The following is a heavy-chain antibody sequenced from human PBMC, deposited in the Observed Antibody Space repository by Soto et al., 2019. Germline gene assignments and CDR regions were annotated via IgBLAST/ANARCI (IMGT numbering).Heavy chain of an antibody. Sequence: GESLKISCTGFGYTFTTFWISWVRQMPGKGLEWMGRIDPRDSHVNYSPSFQGHVTISVDKSINTAYLQWGSLKASDTAIYYCARLFCSTATCDSWFDPWGQGTLVTVSS. CDR1: GYTFTTFW. CDR3: ARLFCSTATCDSWFDP. J-gene: IGHJ5*02. D-gene: IGHD2-2*01. CDR2: IDPRDSHV. V-gene: IGHV5-10-1*01.